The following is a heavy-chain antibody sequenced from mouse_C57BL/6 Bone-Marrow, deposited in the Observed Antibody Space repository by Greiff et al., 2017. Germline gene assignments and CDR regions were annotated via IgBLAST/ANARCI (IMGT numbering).Heavy chain of an antibody. CDR1: GYTFTSYW. J-gene: IGHJ2*01. V-gene: IGHV1-64*01. Sequence: QVQLQQPGAELVKPGASVKLSCKASGYTFTSYWMHWVKQRPGQGLEWIGMIHPNSGSTNYNEKFKSKATLTVDKPSSTAYMQLSSLTSEDSAVYYCARERGTALDYWGQGTTLTVSS. CDR3: ARERGTALDY. CDR2: IHPNSGST. D-gene: IGHD3-3*01.